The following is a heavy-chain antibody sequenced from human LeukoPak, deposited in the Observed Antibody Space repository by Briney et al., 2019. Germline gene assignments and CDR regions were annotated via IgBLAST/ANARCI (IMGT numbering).Heavy chain of an antibody. D-gene: IGHD3-9*01. J-gene: IGHJ4*02. CDR1: GFTFSNYW. CDR2: IKQDGSEK. V-gene: IGHV3-7*01. CDR3: ARGVLRYFDSGFGY. Sequence: GGSLRLSCEASGFTFSNYWMTWVRQAPGKGLEWVANIKQDGSEKNYVDSVKGRFTISRDNAKNSLYLQMNSLRAEDTAVYYCARGVLRYFDSGFGYWGQGTLVTVSS.